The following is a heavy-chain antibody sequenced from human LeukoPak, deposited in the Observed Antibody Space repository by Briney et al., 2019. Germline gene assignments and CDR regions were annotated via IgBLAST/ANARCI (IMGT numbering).Heavy chain of an antibody. CDR2: ISGSGGST. CDR3: AKGGIAVAGTWFDP. J-gene: IGHJ5*02. V-gene: IGHV3-20*04. CDR1: GFTFDDYG. D-gene: IGHD6-19*01. Sequence: GGSLRLSCAASGFTFDDYGMSWVRQAPGKGLEWVSAISGSGGSTYYADSVKGRFIISRDNARNSLYLQMNSLRAEDMALYYCAKGGIAVAGTWFDPWGQGTLVTVSS.